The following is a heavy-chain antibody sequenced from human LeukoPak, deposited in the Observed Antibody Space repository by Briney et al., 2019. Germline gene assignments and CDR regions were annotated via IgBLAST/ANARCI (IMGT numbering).Heavy chain of an antibody. D-gene: IGHD3-10*01. CDR2: IYYSGST. J-gene: IGHJ3*02. V-gene: IGHV4-59*01. CDR3: ARSGLPDAFDI. Sequence: PSETLSLTCTVSGGSISSYYWSWIRQPPGKGLEWIGYIYYSGSTNYNPSLKSRVTISVDTSKNHFSLKLSSVTAADTAVYYCARSGLPDAFDIWGQGTMVTVSS. CDR1: GGSISSYY.